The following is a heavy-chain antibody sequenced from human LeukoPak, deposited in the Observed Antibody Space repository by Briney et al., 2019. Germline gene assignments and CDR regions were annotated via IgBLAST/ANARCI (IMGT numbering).Heavy chain of an antibody. D-gene: IGHD3-22*01. CDR2: ISGSGGST. CDR1: GFTFSSYA. V-gene: IGHV3-23*01. CDR3: AKDGYYYDTPMDY. Sequence: GGSLRLSCAASGFTFSSYAMSWVRQAPGKGLEWVSAISGSGGSTYYAASVKGRFTISRDNSKNTLYLQMNSLRAEDTAVYYCAKDGYYYDTPMDYWGQGTLVTVSS. J-gene: IGHJ4*02.